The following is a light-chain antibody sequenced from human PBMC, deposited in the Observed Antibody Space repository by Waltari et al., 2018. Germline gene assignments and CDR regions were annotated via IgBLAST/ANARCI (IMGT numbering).Light chain of an antibody. V-gene: IGKV3D-15*01. J-gene: IGKJ2*03. CDR3: HQYNNWNS. CDR2: CAS. Sequence: EVILTQSPATLSVSPGESATLSCRASLSVGGNLAWYQQKPGQAPRHLIYCASTRATGIPARFSGSGSETDFTLTISGLESEDFALYFCHQYNNWNSFGQGTKLEIK. CDR1: LSVGGN.